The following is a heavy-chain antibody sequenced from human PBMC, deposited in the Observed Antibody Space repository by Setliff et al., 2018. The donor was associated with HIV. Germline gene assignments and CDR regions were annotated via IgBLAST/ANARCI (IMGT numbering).Heavy chain of an antibody. Sequence: PSETLSLTCTVSGASISRGNYYWTWIRQRPGKGLEWIAFIYYSGSTYYSPSLKSRFMISVDTSKNRFSLNMTSVTAADTAVYFCARVVYTYYYMDVWGKGTTVTVSS. J-gene: IGHJ6*03. CDR1: GASISRGNYY. CDR3: ARVVYTYYYMDV. CDR2: IYYSGST. D-gene: IGHD4-4*01. V-gene: IGHV4-30-4*08.